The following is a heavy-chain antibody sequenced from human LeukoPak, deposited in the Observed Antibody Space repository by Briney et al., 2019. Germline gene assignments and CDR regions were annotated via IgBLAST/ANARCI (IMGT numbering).Heavy chain of an antibody. Sequence: ASVKVSCKASGYTFTTYDIGWVRQAPGQGLEWMGWISVFNGNTNYAQKFQGRVTITADESTSTAYMELSSLRSEDTAVYYCAREGANSIAARPLWGQGTLVTVSS. CDR2: ISVFNGNT. V-gene: IGHV1-18*01. CDR1: GYTFTTYD. D-gene: IGHD6-6*01. J-gene: IGHJ4*02. CDR3: AREGANSIAARPL.